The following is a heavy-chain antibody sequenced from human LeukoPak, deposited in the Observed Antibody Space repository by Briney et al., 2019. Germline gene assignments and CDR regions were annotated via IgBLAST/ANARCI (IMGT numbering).Heavy chain of an antibody. D-gene: IGHD4-23*01. Sequence: ASVKVSCKASGYTFTGYYLHWVRQAPGQGLEWMGWINCNSGGTKTAQKFQDRVTMTRDTSITTVYMDLSSLRSDDTAVYYCARELATVATPYFDYWGQGTLVTVSS. CDR1: GYTFTGYY. V-gene: IGHV1-2*02. CDR2: INCNSGGT. CDR3: ARELATVATPYFDY. J-gene: IGHJ4*02.